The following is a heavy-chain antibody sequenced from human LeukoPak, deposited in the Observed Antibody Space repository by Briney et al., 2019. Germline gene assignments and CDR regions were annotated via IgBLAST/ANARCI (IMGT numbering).Heavy chain of an antibody. CDR1: GGSISSSSYY. CDR2: IYYSGST. V-gene: IGHV4-39*07. D-gene: IGHD3-10*02. J-gene: IGHJ3*02. Sequence: SETLSLTCTVSGGSISSSSYYWGWIRQPPGKGLEWIGGIYYSGSTYYNPSLKSRVTISVDTSKNQFSLKLSSVTAADTAVYYCARVRVRARDSAGNPTLYDAFDMWGQGTMVTVSS. CDR3: ARVRVRARDSAGNPTLYDAFDM.